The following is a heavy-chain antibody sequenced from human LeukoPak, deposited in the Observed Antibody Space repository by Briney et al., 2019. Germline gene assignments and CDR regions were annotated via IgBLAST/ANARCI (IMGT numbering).Heavy chain of an antibody. D-gene: IGHD3-16*01. CDR2: IYYSGRT. Sequence: SDTLSLTRTVAGRSIITYCWSWIRQPPGKGREWIGYIYYSGRTNNNPALNSQVTTSVDTSKTPSSPKLSSVTTAATALYYCARHDYLFYFDGWGQRTLVTV. CDR3: ARHDYLFYFDG. CDR1: GRSIITYC. J-gene: IGHJ4*02. V-gene: IGHV4-59*08.